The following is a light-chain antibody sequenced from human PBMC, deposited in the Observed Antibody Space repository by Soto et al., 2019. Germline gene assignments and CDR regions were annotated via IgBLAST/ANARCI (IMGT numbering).Light chain of an antibody. V-gene: IGKV1-9*01. J-gene: IGKJ1*01. CDR2: AAS. CDR3: QQHNSYPRT. Sequence: DIPLTQSPSFLSASVGDRVTITCRASQGMSSYLAWYQQKPGKAPKLLIYAASTLQIGVPSRFSGSGSGTEFTLTISSLQSEDFATYYCQQHNSYPRTFGQGTKVEIK. CDR1: QGMSSY.